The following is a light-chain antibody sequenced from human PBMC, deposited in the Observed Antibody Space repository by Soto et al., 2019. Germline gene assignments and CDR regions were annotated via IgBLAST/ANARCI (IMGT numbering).Light chain of an antibody. J-gene: IGLJ3*02. Sequence: QPVLTQPPSASGTPGQRVTISCSGSSSNIGSNYVYWYQQLPGTAPKLLIYSNNQRPSGVPDRLSGSKSGTSASLAISGLRSEDEADYYCAAWDDSLSGWVFGGGTKLTVL. CDR3: AAWDDSLSGWV. V-gene: IGLV1-47*02. CDR1: SSNIGSNY. CDR2: SNN.